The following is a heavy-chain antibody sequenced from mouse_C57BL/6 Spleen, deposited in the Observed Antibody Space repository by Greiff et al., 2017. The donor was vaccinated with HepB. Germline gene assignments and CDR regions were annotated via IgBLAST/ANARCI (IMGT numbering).Heavy chain of an antibody. V-gene: IGHV5-17*01. Sequence: EVNLVESGGGLVKPGGSLKLSCAASGSTFSDYGMHWVRQAPEKGLEWVAYISSGSSTIYYADTVKGRFTISRDNAKNTLFLQMTSLRSEDTAMYYCARRDYYGTPFDYWGQGTTLTVSS. D-gene: IGHD1-1*01. J-gene: IGHJ2*01. CDR1: GSTFSDYG. CDR2: ISSGSSTI. CDR3: ARRDYYGTPFDY.